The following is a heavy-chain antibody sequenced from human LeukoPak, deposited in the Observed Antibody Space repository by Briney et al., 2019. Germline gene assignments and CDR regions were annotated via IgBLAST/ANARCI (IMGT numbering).Heavy chain of an antibody. J-gene: IGHJ5*02. CDR3: ATHIQSYYDSSGYSNWFDP. CDR1: GYTFINFA. Sequence: VASVKVSCKASGYTFINFAINWGRQAPGQRPEWMGWINAGNGNTKYSQKFQGRVTITADKSTSTAYMELSSLRSEDTAVYYCATHIQSYYDSSGYSNWFDPWGQGTLVTVSS. V-gene: IGHV1-3*01. CDR2: INAGNGNT. D-gene: IGHD3-22*01.